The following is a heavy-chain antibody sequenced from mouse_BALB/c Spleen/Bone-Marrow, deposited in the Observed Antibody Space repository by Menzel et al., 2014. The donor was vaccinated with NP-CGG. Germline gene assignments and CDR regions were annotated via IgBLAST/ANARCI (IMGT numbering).Heavy chain of an antibody. J-gene: IGHJ2*01. V-gene: IGHV5-9-3*01. CDR3: ARQDGFDY. Sequence: EVKLMESGGGLVKPGGSLKLSCAASGFTFSNYAMSWVRQTPEKRLEWVAIISSGGSCTYYPDSVKGRFTISRDNAKTILYLQMSSLRSEDTAMYYCARQDGFDYWGQGTTLTVSS. CDR2: ISSGGSCT. D-gene: IGHD2-3*01. CDR1: GFTFSNYA.